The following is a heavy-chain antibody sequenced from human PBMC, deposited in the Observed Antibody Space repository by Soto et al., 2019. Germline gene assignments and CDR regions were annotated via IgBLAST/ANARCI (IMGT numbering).Heavy chain of an antibody. D-gene: IGHD3-22*01. J-gene: IGHJ3*01. CDR2: ISIGSGSI. Sequence: EVQLVESGGGLVQPGGSRRVSCAASGFSFSNYAMNWVRQAPGKGLEWVSYISIGSGSIFYADSVKGRFTISRDDAKNSLYMQLNTMRDEDTAVYYCVRDDRWAFDFWGLGTMVPVSS. V-gene: IGHV3-48*02. CDR1: GFSFSNYA. CDR3: VRDDRWAFDF.